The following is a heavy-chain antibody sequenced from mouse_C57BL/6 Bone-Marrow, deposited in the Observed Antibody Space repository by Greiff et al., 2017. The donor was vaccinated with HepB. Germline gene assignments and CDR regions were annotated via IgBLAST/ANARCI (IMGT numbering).Heavy chain of an antibody. Sequence: EVNLVESGGGLVQPGGSLKLSCAASGFTFSDYYMYWVRQTPEKRLEWVAYISNGGGSTYYPDTVKGRFTISRDNAKNTLYLQMSRLKSEDTAMYYCARQYGSSFFDYWGQGTTLTVSS. D-gene: IGHD1-1*01. V-gene: IGHV5-12*01. CDR2: ISNGGGST. CDR3: ARQYGSSFFDY. J-gene: IGHJ2*01. CDR1: GFTFSDYY.